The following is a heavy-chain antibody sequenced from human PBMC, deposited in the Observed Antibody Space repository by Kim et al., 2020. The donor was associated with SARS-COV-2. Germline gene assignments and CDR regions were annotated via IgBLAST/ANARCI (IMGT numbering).Heavy chain of an antibody. V-gene: IGHV3-48*02. CDR2: ISSSSSTI. CDR3: ARDRTPGDGYNTPQH. Sequence: GGSLRLSCAASGFTFSSYSMNWVRQAPGKGLEWVSYISSSSSTIYYADSVKGRFTISRDNAKNSLYLQMNSLRDEDTAVYYCARDRTPGDGYNTPQHWGQGTLVTVSS. CDR1: GFTFSSYS. J-gene: IGHJ1*01. D-gene: IGHD5-12*01.